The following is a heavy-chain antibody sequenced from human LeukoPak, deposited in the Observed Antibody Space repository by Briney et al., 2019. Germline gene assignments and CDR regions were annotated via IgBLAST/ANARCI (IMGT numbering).Heavy chain of an antibody. CDR1: GYSITGYY. CDR3: ARGGPSGSSYLWADY. J-gene: IGHJ4*02. CDR2: INPYSGAT. Sequence: ASVKVSCKASGYSITGYYIHWVRQAPGQGLEWMGWINPYSGATNYAQKFQGRVTMTRDTSISTAFMELSRLTSDDTAFYYRARGGPSGSSYLWADYWGQGTLVTVSS. V-gene: IGHV1-2*02. D-gene: IGHD6-13*01.